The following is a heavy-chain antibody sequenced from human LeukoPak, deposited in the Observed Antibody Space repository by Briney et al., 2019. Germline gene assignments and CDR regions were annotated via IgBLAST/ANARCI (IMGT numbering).Heavy chain of an antibody. CDR2: ISSSSSYI. CDR3: ARLIAVAGMDY. D-gene: IGHD6-19*01. Sequence: GGSLRLSYAASGFTFSSYSMNWVRQAPGKGLEWVSSISSSSSYIYYADSVKGRFTISRDNAKNSLYLQMNSLRAEDTAVYYCARLIAVAGMDYWGQGTLVTVSS. V-gene: IGHV3-21*01. J-gene: IGHJ4*02. CDR1: GFTFSSYS.